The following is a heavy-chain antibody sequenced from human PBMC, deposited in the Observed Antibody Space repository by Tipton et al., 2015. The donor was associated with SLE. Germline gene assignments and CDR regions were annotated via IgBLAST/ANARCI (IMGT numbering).Heavy chain of an antibody. CDR2: ITWNSVDI. J-gene: IGHJ4*02. CDR1: GFIFDDFA. Sequence: RSLRLSCAASGFIFDDFAMHWVRQTPGKGLEWVSDITWNSVDIGYADSVKGRFTISRDNAKNSLYLQMNSLRTEDTALYYCAKGDYGDSRSYYFDNWGQGTVVTVSS. V-gene: IGHV3-9*01. D-gene: IGHD4-17*01. CDR3: AKGDYGDSRSYYFDN.